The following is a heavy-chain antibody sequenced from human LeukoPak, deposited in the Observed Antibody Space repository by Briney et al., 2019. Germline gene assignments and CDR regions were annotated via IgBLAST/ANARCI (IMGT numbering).Heavy chain of an antibody. CDR2: IYYSGST. Sequence: SETLSLTCAVSGGSISSGGYSWSWIRQPPGKGLEWIGYIYYSGSTYYNPSLKSRVTISVDTSKNQFSLKLSSVTAADTAVYYCARGVVVAATGDAFDIWGQGTMVTVSS. CDR3: ARGVVVAATGDAFDI. V-gene: IGHV4-30-4*07. J-gene: IGHJ3*02. CDR1: GGSISSGGYS. D-gene: IGHD2-15*01.